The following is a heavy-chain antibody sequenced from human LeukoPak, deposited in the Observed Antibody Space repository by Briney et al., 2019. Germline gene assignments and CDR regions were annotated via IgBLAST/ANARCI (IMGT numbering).Heavy chain of an antibody. CDR1: GGSISSYY. Sequence: SETLSLTCTVSGGSISSYYWSWIRQPPGKGLEWIGYIYYSGSTNYNPSLKSRVTISVDTSKNQFSLKLSSVTAADTAVYYCARVVYDSSGYYLHFDYWGQGTLVTVSS. J-gene: IGHJ4*02. CDR2: IYYSGST. CDR3: ARVVYDSSGYYLHFDY. V-gene: IGHV4-59*01. D-gene: IGHD3-22*01.